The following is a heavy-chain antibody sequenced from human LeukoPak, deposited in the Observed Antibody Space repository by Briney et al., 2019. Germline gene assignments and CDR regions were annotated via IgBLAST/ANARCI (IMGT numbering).Heavy chain of an antibody. V-gene: IGHV3-30*02. Sequence: PGGSLRLSCAASGFTFSSYGMHWVRQAPGKGLEWVAFIRYDGSNKYYADSVKGRFTISRDNAKNSLYLQMNSLRAEDTAVYYCAREGIAAAGTDYDAFDIWGQGTMVTVSS. CDR3: AREGIAAAGTDYDAFDI. CDR2: IRYDGSNK. CDR1: GFTFSSYG. D-gene: IGHD6-13*01. J-gene: IGHJ3*02.